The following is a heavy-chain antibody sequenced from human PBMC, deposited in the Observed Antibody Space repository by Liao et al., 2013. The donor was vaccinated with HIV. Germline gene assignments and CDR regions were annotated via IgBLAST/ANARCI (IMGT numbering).Heavy chain of an antibody. Sequence: QLQESGSGLVKPSQTLSLTCAVSGGSISSGDYYWSWIRQPPGKGLEWIGYIFYSGSTSYNPSLKSRVTISVDTSKNQFSLKLSSVTAADTAVFYCARVVRPYYYNDYWGQGSLVTVSS. V-gene: IGHV4-30-4*08. J-gene: IGHJ4*02. CDR3: ARVVRPYYYNDY. D-gene: IGHD3-10*01. CDR1: GGSISSGDYY. CDR2: IFYSGST.